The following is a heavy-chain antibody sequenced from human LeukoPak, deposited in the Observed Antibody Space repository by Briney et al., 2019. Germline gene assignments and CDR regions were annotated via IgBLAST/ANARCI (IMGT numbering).Heavy chain of an antibody. J-gene: IGHJ4*01. CDR1: GFNFIDYS. CDR3: ARDHRYAFDN. V-gene: IGHV3-48*01. CDR2: IGISSGNK. D-gene: IGHD5-12*01. Sequence: PGGSLRLSCVASGFNFIDYSMTWVRQAPGKGLKWISYIGISSGNKKSADSVEGRFTISRDKAMNSLYLQMNRLRVEDTAVYYCARDHRYAFDNWGHGTLVTVSS.